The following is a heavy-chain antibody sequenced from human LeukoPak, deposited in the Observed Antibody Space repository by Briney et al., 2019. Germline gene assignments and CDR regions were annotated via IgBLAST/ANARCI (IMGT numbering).Heavy chain of an antibody. V-gene: IGHV3-48*03. CDR2: ISASETSI. J-gene: IGHJ4*02. Sequence: GGSLRLSCAASGFTFSLYNMNWVRQAPGKGLEWVLQISASETSIKYADSVRGRFTISRDNVKNSVYLQMNSLRAEDTAIYYCVRDNLENQWLERSYWGQGTLVTVSS. CDR3: VRDNLENQWLERSY. CDR1: GFTFSLYN. D-gene: IGHD6-19*01.